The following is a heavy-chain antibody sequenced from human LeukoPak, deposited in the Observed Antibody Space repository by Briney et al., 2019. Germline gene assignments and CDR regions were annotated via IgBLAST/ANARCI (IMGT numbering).Heavy chain of an antibody. CDR1: GFTFSNYA. Sequence: GGSLRLSGAASGFTFSNYAMHWVRRAPGKGLEWVAAVWYDGRNNDYADSVKGRFTISRDNSKNTLYLQMSSLALEDTAVYYCARDSYGMDVWGQGTTVTVSS. CDR3: ARDSYGMDV. V-gene: IGHV3-30*04. J-gene: IGHJ6*02. CDR2: VWYDGRNN.